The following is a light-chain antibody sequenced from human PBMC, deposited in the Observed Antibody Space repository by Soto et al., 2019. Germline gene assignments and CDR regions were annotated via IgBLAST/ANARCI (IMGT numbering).Light chain of an antibody. Sequence: QSALTQSASVSGSPGQSITIPCTGTSSDVGGYDYVSWYQQHPGKVPKLIIYEVIKRLSGVSHRFSGSKSGNTASLTISGLQPEDEADYYCSSYTTSSALVFGAGTKVTVL. V-gene: IGLV2-14*01. CDR1: SSDVGGYDY. CDR3: SSYTTSSALV. J-gene: IGLJ1*01. CDR2: EVI.